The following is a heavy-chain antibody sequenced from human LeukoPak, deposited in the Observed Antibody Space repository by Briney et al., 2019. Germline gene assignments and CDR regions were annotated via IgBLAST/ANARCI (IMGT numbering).Heavy chain of an antibody. V-gene: IGHV3-30*18. J-gene: IGHJ4*02. CDR2: ISYDGSSK. CDR3: AKVGEQQLADY. D-gene: IGHD6-13*01. Sequence: GGSLRPSCAASGFTFSSYGVHWVRQAPGKGLEWVAVISYDGSSKYYADSVKGRFTISRDNSKNTLYLQMNSLRGEDTAVYYCAKVGEQQLADYWGQGTLVTVSS. CDR1: GFTFSSYG.